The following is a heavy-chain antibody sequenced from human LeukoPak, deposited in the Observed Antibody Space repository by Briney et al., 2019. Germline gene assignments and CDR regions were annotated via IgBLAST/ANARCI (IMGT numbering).Heavy chain of an antibody. J-gene: IGHJ4*02. CDR1: GFTFRTYE. V-gene: IGHV3-48*03. CDR3: ARVVVATSYYFDY. D-gene: IGHD5-12*01. CDR2: IGTIISTT. Sequence: PGGSLRLSCAASGFTFRTYEMNWVRQAPGKGLEWVSYIGTIISTTYYADSVKGRFTVSRDDAKSSLYLQMSSLRAEDTAVYYCARVVVATSYYFDYWGQGTLVTVSS.